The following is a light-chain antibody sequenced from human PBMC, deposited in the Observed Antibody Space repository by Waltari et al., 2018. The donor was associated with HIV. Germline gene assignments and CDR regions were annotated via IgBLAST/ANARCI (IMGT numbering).Light chain of an antibody. V-gene: IGLV2-14*03. CDR1: SGDVGGYNF. J-gene: IGLJ2*01. Sequence: QSALTQPASVSGSPGQSITISCTGTSGDVGGYNFVSWYQKHPGKAPKLIIYNVNSRPSRVSIRVSGSRSANTSSLTISGLQAEDEADYFCSSYTSSGPRYVLFGGGTRLTVL. CDR2: NVN. CDR3: SSYTSSGPRYVL.